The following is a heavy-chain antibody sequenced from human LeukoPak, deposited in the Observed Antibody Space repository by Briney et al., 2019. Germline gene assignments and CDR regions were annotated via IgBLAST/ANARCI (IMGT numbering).Heavy chain of an antibody. J-gene: IGHJ1*01. CDR1: GGSISNHY. Sequence: SETLSLTCTVSGGSISNHYRSWIRQPPGKGLEWIGYIYSSGSTNYNPSLKSRVTISVDTSKNQFSLKLSSVTTADTAVYYCARGPWTEYFQYWGQGTLVTVSS. CDR3: ARGPWTEYFQY. CDR2: IYSSGST. V-gene: IGHV4-59*11.